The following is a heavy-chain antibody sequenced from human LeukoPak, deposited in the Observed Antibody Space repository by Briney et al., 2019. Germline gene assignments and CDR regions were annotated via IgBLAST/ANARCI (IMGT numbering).Heavy chain of an antibody. J-gene: IGHJ4*02. CDR3: TTGEDIVLMVYAMGY. D-gene: IGHD2-8*01. CDR2: IKSKTDGGTT. Sequence: GGSLRLSCAASGFTFSSYGMSWVRQAPGKGLEWVGRIKSKTDGGTTDYAAPVKGRFTISRDDSKNTLYLQMNSLKTEDTAVYYCTTGEDIVLMVYAMGYWGQGTLVTVSS. CDR1: GFTFSSYG. V-gene: IGHV3-15*01.